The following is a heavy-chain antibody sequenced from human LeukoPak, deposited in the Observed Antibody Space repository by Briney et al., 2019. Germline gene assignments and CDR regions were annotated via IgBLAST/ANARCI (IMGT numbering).Heavy chain of an antibody. Sequence: SETLSLTCTVSGGSISSYYWSWIRQPPGKGLEWIGRIYSSGSTNYNPSLKSRVTMSVDTSKNQFSLRLSSVTAADTAVYYCARDLRSYLENCFDPWGQGTLVTVSS. J-gene: IGHJ5*02. V-gene: IGHV4-4*07. CDR2: IYSSGST. D-gene: IGHD1-26*01. CDR1: GGSISSYY. CDR3: ARDLRSYLENCFDP.